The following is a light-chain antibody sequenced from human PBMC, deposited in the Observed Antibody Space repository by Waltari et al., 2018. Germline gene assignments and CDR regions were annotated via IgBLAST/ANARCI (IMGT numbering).Light chain of an antibody. Sequence: QAGLTQPPSVSKGLRQTATLTCTGHSNNVGNQGAAWLQQRQGHPPKLLSDRDNARPSGISERFSASRSGNTASLTITGLQPEDEADYYCSAWDYNLNAYVFGTGTKVTVL. V-gene: IGLV10-54*04. CDR2: RDN. CDR3: SAWDYNLNAYV. CDR1: SNNVGNQG. J-gene: IGLJ1*01.